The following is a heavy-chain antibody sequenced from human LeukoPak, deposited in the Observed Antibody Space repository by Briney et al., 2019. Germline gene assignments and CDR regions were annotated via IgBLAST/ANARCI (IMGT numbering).Heavy chain of an antibody. CDR3: ARDRARFSRNNWFDP. V-gene: IGHV1-2*02. J-gene: IGHJ5*02. CDR1: GYTFTGYY. D-gene: IGHD6-6*01. CDR2: INPNSGGT. Sequence: ASVKVSCKASGYTFTGYYMHWVRQAPGQGLEWMGWINPNSGGTNYAQKFQGRVTMTRDTSISTAYMELSRLRSDDTAVCYCARDRARFSRNNWFDPWGQGTLVTVSS.